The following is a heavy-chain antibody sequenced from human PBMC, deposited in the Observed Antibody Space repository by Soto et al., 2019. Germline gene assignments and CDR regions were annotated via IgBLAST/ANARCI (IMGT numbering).Heavy chain of an antibody. Sequence: ASVKVSCKASGGTFSSYAISWVRQAPGQGLEWMGGIIPIFGTANYAQKFQGRVTITADKSTSTAYMELSSLRSEDTAVYYCARDLARSGYYYSDYWGQGTLVTVSS. D-gene: IGHD3-22*01. J-gene: IGHJ4*02. CDR2: IIPIFGTA. V-gene: IGHV1-69*06. CDR3: ARDLARSGYYYSDY. CDR1: GGTFSSYA.